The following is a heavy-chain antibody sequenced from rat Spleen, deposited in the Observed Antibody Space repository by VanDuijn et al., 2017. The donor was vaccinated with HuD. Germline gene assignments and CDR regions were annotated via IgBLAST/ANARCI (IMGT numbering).Heavy chain of an antibody. J-gene: IGHJ2*01. V-gene: IGHV2S12*01. Sequence: QVQLKESGPGLVQPSQTLSLTCTVSGFSLTNYHVSWVRQPPGKGLEWIAAISSGGSSYYSSPLKSRLSISRDTSQSQVFLKMNSLQTEDTAIYFCTGWGIYSGDDYFDYWGQGVMVTVSS. CDR3: TGWGIYSGDDYFDY. CDR2: ISSGGSS. D-gene: IGHD1-2*01. CDR1: GFSLTNYH.